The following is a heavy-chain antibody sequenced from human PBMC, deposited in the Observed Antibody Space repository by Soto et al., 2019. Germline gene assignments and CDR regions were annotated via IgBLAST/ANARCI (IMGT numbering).Heavy chain of an antibody. CDR3: ASDLSGRADV. D-gene: IGHD3-10*01. CDR1: GFTFSSYW. V-gene: IGHV3-74*01. CDR2: MNEDGGTT. Sequence: GGALRLSCAASGFTFSSYWMHWVRQAPGKGLVWVSRMNEDGGTTDYADSVKGRFTISRDNAKNTLYLQMNSLRVEDTAVYYCASDLSGRADVWGQGTTVTVS. J-gene: IGHJ6*02.